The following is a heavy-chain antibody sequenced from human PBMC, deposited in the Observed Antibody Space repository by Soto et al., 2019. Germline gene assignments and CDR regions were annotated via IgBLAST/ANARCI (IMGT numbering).Heavy chain of an antibody. Sequence: QVQLVESGGGVVQPGRSLRLSCAASGFTFSSFAMHWVRQAPGRGQEWVAVISDDGKKNYYADSVKGRFTISRDNSKNTVYLQMDSLRTDDTAVFYCAKGVADMTFDYWGQGTLVTVSS. J-gene: IGHJ4*02. CDR1: GFTFSSFA. D-gene: IGHD6-19*01. CDR3: AKGVADMTFDY. V-gene: IGHV3-30*18. CDR2: ISDDGKKN.